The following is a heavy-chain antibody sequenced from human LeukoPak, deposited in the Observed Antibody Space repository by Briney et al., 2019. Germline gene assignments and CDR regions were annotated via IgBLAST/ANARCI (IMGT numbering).Heavy chain of an antibody. D-gene: IGHD2-2*01. CDR1: GGSISSSNW. J-gene: IGHJ3*02. V-gene: IGHV4-4*02. CDR2: IYHSGST. CDR3: ARYCSSTSCYDDAFDI. Sequence: PSETLSLTCAVSGGSISSSNWWSWVRQPPGKGLEWIGEIYHSGSTNYNPSLKSRVTISVDKSKNQFSLKLSSVTAADTAVYYCARYCSSTSCYDDAFDIWGQGTMVTVSS.